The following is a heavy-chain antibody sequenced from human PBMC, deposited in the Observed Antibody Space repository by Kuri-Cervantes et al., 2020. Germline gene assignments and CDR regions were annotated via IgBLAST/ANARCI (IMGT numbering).Heavy chain of an antibody. J-gene: IGHJ3*02. CDR1: GFTFSTYS. D-gene: IGHD6-19*01. CDR3: ARFSRLASDAFDI. V-gene: IGHV3-48*01. CDR2: ISSSSSNI. Sequence: GESLKISCAASGFTFSTYSMNWVRQAPGKGLEWVSYISSSSSNIYYADSVKGRFTISRDNAQNSLYLQMNSLRAEDTAVYYCARFSRLASDAFDIWGQGTMVTVSS.